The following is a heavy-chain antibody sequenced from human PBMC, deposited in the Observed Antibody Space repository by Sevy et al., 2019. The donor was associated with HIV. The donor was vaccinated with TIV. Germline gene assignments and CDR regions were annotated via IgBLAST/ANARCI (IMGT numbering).Heavy chain of an antibody. CDR3: GKGGGGHYDPDEIGYYFYYYNMDV. V-gene: IGHV3-23*01. CDR2: ISGSGTRT. D-gene: IGHD3-22*01. Sequence: GALRLSCAVSGFSFDSYGMTWVRQAPGKGLEWVSGISGSGTRTYYADSVKGRFIISRDNSKNTLYLQMNSLRSEDKSIYYFGKGGGGHYDPDEIGYYFYYYNMDVWGKGTTVTVSS. CDR1: GFSFDSYG. J-gene: IGHJ6*03.